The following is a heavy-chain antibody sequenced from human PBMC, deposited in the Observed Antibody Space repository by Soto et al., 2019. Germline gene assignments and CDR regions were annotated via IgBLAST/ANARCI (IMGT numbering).Heavy chain of an antibody. V-gene: IGHV1-8*02. Sequence: GASVKVSCKASGYTLTSYNINWVRQVAGQGLEWMGYMNPNSGTTGYAQKFQDRITLTRDTSTTTAYMELNSLTSADTAMYFCVRYRVVATDRGQGTQDTVST. CDR2: MNPNSGTT. CDR3: VRYRVVATD. D-gene: IGHD2-21*02. J-gene: IGHJ4*02. CDR1: GYTLTSYN.